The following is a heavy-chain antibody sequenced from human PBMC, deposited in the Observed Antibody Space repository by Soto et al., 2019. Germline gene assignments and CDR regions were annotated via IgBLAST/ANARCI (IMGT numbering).Heavy chain of an antibody. CDR3: ARDGAAPNRVVVAATNNEDYESEYFQH. V-gene: IGHV1-69*04. CDR1: GGTFSSYT. CDR2: IIPILGIA. D-gene: IGHD2-15*01. Sequence: GASVKVSCKASGGTFSSYTISWVRQAPGQGLEWMGRIIPILGIANYAQKFQGRVTITADKSTSTAYMELSSLRSEDTAVYYCARDGAAPNRVVVAATNNEDYESEYFQHWGQGTLVTVSS. J-gene: IGHJ1*01.